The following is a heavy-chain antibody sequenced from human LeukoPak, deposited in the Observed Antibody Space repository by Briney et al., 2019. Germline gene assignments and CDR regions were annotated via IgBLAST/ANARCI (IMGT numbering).Heavy chain of an antibody. D-gene: IGHD6-19*01. V-gene: IGHV4-34*01. CDR3: ARGHGIEVAPTGWFDP. J-gene: IGHJ5*02. CDR1: GGSFSGNN. Sequence: SETLSLTCAVYGGSFSGNNWSWIRQPPGKGLEWIGKINHSGGTNYNPSLKSRVTISVDTSKNQFSLKLNSMTAADTAVYYCARGHGIEVAPTGWFDPWGQGILVTVSS. CDR2: INHSGGT.